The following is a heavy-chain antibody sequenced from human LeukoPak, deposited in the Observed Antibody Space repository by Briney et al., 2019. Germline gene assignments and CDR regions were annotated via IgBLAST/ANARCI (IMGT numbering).Heavy chain of an antibody. CDR2: IKQDGSDM. CDR3: ARLRNY. Sequence: GGSLRLSCAASGFTFSSYWMFRVRQAPGKGLEWVANIKQDGSDMYYVDSVKGRFTISRDNTKNSLYLHMNSLRAEDTAVYYCARLRNYWGQGTLVTVSS. V-gene: IGHV3-7*05. CDR1: GFTFSSYW. J-gene: IGHJ4*02. D-gene: IGHD4-17*01.